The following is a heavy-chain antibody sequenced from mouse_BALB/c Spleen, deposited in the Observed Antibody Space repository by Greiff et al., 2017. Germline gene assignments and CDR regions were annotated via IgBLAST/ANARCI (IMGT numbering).Heavy chain of an antibody. CDR3: ARGNYGPWYFDV. Sequence: ESGPGLVKPSQSLSLTCTVTGYSITSDYAWNWIRQFPGNKLEWMGYISYSGSTSYNPSLKSRISITRDTSKNQFFLQLNSVTTEDTATYYCARGNYGPWYFDVWGAGTTVTVSS. CDR2: ISYSGST. J-gene: IGHJ1*01. D-gene: IGHD1-1*02. V-gene: IGHV3-2*02. CDR1: GYSITSDYA.